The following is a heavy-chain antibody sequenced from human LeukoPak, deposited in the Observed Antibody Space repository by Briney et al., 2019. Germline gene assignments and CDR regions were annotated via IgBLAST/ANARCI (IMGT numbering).Heavy chain of an antibody. Sequence: SETLSLTCAVYGGSFSAYYWGWIRQPPGKWPKWIGTMYHSGSTNYNPSLKSRVTISVDTSKNQFSLKLSSVTAADTAVYYCAKVLWQQLFDYWGQGTLVTVSS. J-gene: IGHJ4*02. V-gene: IGHV4-34*01. CDR1: GGSFSAYY. CDR2: MYHSGST. D-gene: IGHD6-13*01. CDR3: AKVLWQQLFDY.